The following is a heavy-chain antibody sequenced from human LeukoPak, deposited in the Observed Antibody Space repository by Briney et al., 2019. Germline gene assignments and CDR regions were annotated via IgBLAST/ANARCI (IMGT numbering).Heavy chain of an antibody. V-gene: IGHV3-23*01. CDR2: ISGSGDRT. Sequence: PGGSLRLSCAASGFTFSSYAMSWVRQAPGKGLEWVSGISGSGDRTYYADSVKGRFTISRDNSKNTLYLQMNSLRAEDTAVYYCAKVSLHVVAAAAGADYWGQGTLVTVSS. CDR1: GFTFSSYA. D-gene: IGHD6-13*01. J-gene: IGHJ4*02. CDR3: AKVSLHVVAAAAGADY.